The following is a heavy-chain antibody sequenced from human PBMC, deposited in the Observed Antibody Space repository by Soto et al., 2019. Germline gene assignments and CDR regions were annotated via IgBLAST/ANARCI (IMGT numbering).Heavy chain of an antibody. V-gene: IGHV1-24*01. D-gene: IGHD6-6*01. Sequence: ASVKVSCKVSGYTLTELSMHWVRQAPGKGLEWMGGFDPEDGETIYAQKFQGRVTMTEDTSTDTAYMELSSLRSEDTAVYYCARTAARLDGYYYYMDVWGKGTTVTVSS. J-gene: IGHJ6*03. CDR3: ARTAARLDGYYYYMDV. CDR1: GYTLTELS. CDR2: FDPEDGET.